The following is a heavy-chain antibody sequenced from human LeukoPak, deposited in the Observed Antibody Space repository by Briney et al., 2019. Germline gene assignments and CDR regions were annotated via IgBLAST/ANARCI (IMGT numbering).Heavy chain of an antibody. CDR3: ARDRNYDFWSGYTNWFDL. CDR1: GGSISSGSYY. J-gene: IGHJ5*02. V-gene: IGHV4-61*02. D-gene: IGHD3-3*01. CDR2: IYTSGST. Sequence: SQTLSLTCTVSGGSISSGSYYWSWLRQPAGRGLGWIGRIYTSGSTNYNPSLKSRVTISVDTSKNQFSLKLSSVTAADTAVYYCARDRNYDFWSGYTNWFDLWGQGTLVTVSS.